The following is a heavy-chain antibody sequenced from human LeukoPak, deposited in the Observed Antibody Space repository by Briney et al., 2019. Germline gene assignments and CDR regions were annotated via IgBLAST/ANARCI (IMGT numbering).Heavy chain of an antibody. CDR2: IKQDGSAK. J-gene: IGHJ4*02. Sequence: GGSLRLSCAASRMTFTYWMSWVRQAPGKGLEWVANIKQDGSAKNYGDSVKGRFHISRDNANKSLFLQMNSLRAEDTAVYYCASSFCDNYWSGHFWGQGTLVTVSS. V-gene: IGHV3-7*01. D-gene: IGHD3-3*01. CDR3: ASSFCDNYWSGHF. CDR1: RMTFTYW.